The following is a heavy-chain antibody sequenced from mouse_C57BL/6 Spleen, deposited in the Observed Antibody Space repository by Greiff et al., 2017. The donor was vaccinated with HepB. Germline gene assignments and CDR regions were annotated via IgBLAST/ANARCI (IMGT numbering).Heavy chain of an antibody. CDR2: IDPSDSYT. CDR3: ASSSGYGYYAMDY. V-gene: IGHV1-59*01. D-gene: IGHD3-2*02. Sequence: VQLQQPGAELVRPGTSVKLSCKASGYTFTSYWMHWVKQRPGQGLEWIGVIDPSDSYTNYNQKFKGKATLTVDTSSNTAYMQLSSLTSEDSAVYYCASSSGYGYYAMDYWGQGTSVTVSS. J-gene: IGHJ4*01. CDR1: GYTFTSYW.